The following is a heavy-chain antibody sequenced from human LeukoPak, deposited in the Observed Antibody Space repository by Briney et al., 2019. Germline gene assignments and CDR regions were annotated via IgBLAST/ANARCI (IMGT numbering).Heavy chain of an antibody. D-gene: IGHD3-10*01. J-gene: IGHJ4*02. CDR3: AKAASNYMVRGVIPSDY. CDR2: ISGSGGST. CDR1: GFTFSSYA. V-gene: IGHV3-23*01. Sequence: PGGSLRLSCAASGFTFSSYAMSWVRQAPGKGLEWVSAISGSGGSTYCADSVKGRFTISRDNSKNTLYLQMNSLRAEDTAVYYCAKAASNYMVRGVIPSDYWGQGTLVTVSS.